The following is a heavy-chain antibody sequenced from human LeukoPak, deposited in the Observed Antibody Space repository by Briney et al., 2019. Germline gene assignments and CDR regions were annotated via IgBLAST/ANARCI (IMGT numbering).Heavy chain of an antibody. CDR1: GFTFSDAW. CDR2: IRHDGNAK. J-gene: IGHJ4*02. Sequence: PGGSLRLSCEGSGFTFSDAWVSWVRQAPGKGLEWVANIRHDGNAKNYVPSVRGRFTISRDNAKNSLYLQMNSLTAEDTAVYYCATSHDSAGNDWGQGTLVTVSS. V-gene: IGHV3-7*01. CDR3: ATSHDSAGND. D-gene: IGHD2-15*01.